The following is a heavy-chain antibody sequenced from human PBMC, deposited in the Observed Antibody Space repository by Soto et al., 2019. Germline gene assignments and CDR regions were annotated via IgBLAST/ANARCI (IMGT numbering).Heavy chain of an antibody. CDR3: ASSIN. CDR2: IWYDGSNK. J-gene: IGHJ1*01. CDR1: GFPFSSYG. V-gene: IGHV3-33*01. Sequence: GGSLRLSCAASGFPFSSYGMHWVRQAPGKGLDWVAVIWYDGSNKDYADSVKGRFTISRDNSKDTLFLQMNNLRVDDTAVYYCASSINWGQGTLVTVSS.